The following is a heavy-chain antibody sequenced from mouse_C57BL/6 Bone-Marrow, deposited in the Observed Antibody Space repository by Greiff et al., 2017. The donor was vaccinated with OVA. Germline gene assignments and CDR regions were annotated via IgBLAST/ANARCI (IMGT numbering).Heavy chain of an antibody. CDR2: INPNNGGT. V-gene: IGHV1-26*01. J-gene: IGHJ2*01. CDR1: GYTFTDYY. CDR3: ARKKGLTTVVDY. Sequence: VQLQQSGPELVKPGASVKISCKASGYTFTDYYMNWVKQSHGKSLEWIGDINPNNGGTSYNQKFKGKATLTVDKSSSTAYMELRSLTSEDSAVYYSARKKGLTTVVDYWGQGTTLTVSS. D-gene: IGHD1-1*01.